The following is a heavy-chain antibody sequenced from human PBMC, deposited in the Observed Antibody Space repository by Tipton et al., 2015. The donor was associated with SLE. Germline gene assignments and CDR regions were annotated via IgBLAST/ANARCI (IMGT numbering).Heavy chain of an antibody. Sequence: SLRLSCAASGFTFSSYGMHWVRQAPGKGLEWVAVIWYDGSNKYYADSVKGRFTISRDNSKNTLYLQMNSLRAEDTAAYYCAREADYGDYGYFQHWGQGTLVTVSS. CDR2: IWYDGSNK. J-gene: IGHJ1*01. V-gene: IGHV3-33*01. D-gene: IGHD4-17*01. CDR3: AREADYGDYGYFQH. CDR1: GFTFSSYG.